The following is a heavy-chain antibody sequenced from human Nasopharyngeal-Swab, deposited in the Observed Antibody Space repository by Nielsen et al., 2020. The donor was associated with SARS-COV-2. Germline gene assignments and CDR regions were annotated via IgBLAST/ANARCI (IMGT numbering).Heavy chain of an antibody. Sequence: GESLKISCAASGFTFTDYVMNWVRQAPGKGLEWVSSISTTSDYIYYADSVKGRFTISRDNARNSLHLQMNSLRPEDTALYYCAKLGAQGAVADHFDSWGQGTLVTVSS. CDR2: ISTTSDYI. CDR3: AKLGAQGAVADHFDS. V-gene: IGHV3-21*04. CDR1: GFTFTDYV. D-gene: IGHD6-19*01. J-gene: IGHJ4*02.